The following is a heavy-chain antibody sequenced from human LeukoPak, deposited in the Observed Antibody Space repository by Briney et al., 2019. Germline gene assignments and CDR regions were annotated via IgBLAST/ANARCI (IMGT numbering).Heavy chain of an antibody. Sequence: PSQTLSLTCAVSGGSISSGGYSWSWIRQPPGKGLEWIGYIYHSGSTYYNPSLKSRVTISVDRSKNQFSLKLSSVTAADTAVYYCASLYYYGSGSYLDYWGQGTLVTVSS. J-gene: IGHJ4*02. CDR2: IYHSGST. CDR3: ASLYYYGSGSYLDY. D-gene: IGHD3-10*01. CDR1: GGSISSGGYS. V-gene: IGHV4-30-2*01.